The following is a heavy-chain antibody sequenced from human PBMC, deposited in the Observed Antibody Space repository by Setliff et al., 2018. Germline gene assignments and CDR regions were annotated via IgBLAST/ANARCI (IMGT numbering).Heavy chain of an antibody. CDR2: IYYSGTA. CDR3: ARHQFVGGYYGSVTYRHFDY. Sequence: PSETLSLTCTVSGGSISSSSYQWGWVRQTPGKGLEWIGSIYYSGTAYYNPSLKSRVTISVDTSKNQFSLQVTSVTATDTAIYYCARHQFVGGYYGSVTYRHFDYWGKGNPGHRL. V-gene: IGHV4-39*01. J-gene: IGHJ4*02. CDR1: GGSISSSSYQ. D-gene: IGHD3-10*01.